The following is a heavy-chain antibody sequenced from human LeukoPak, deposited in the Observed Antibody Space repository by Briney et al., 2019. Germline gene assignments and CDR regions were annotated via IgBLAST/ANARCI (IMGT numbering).Heavy chain of an antibody. D-gene: IGHD3-10*02. V-gene: IGHV3-23*01. CDR1: GFTFSSYA. CDR2: ISGSGGST. CDR3: AKARLGSGSYSWFDP. J-gene: IGHJ5*02. Sequence: GGSPRLSCAASGFTFSSYAMSWVRQAPGKGLEWVSAISGSGGSTYYADSVKGRFTISRDNSKNTPYLQMNSLRAEDTAVYYCAKARLGSGSYSWFDPWGQGTLVTVSS.